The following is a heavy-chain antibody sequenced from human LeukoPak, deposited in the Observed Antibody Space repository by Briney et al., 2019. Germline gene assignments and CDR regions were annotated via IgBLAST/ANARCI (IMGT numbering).Heavy chain of an antibody. Sequence: SETLSLTCAVSGYSISSGYYWGWIRQPPGKGREWVGSIYHSGSTYYNPSLKSPVTISVDTPKNPFYLKLNSVTAADTSVYLRSAGSYSRHWGQGTLVTVSS. D-gene: IGHD1-26*01. V-gene: IGHV4-38-2*01. CDR2: IYHSGST. CDR3: SAGSYSRH. J-gene: IGHJ4*02. CDR1: GYSISSGYY.